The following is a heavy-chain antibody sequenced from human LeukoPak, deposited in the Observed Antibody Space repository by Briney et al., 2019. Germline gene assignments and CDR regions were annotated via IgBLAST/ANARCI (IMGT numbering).Heavy chain of an antibody. CDR2: IYYSGST. Sequence: SETLSLTCTVSGGSISSYYWSWIRQPPGKGLEWIGYIYYSGSTNYNPSLKSRVTISVDTSKNQFSLKLSSVTAADTAVYYCARVELWFGELLKFDPWGQGTLVTVSS. J-gene: IGHJ5*02. V-gene: IGHV4-59*12. CDR1: GGSISSYY. CDR3: ARVELWFGELLKFDP. D-gene: IGHD3-10*01.